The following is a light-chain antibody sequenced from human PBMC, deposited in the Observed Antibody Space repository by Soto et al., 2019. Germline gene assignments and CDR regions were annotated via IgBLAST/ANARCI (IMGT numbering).Light chain of an antibody. CDR2: EAS. J-gene: IGKJ3*01. CDR3: QQSYSTPPFT. V-gene: IGKV1-39*01. CDR1: QSVSSY. Sequence: DIQMTQSPSPLSASVGDRVDITCRTSQSVSSYLNWYQAKPDKAPKLLIYEASSLESGVPSRFSGSGSGTDFTLTISSLQHEDSSAYYCQQSYSTPPFTFGPGTKVDIK.